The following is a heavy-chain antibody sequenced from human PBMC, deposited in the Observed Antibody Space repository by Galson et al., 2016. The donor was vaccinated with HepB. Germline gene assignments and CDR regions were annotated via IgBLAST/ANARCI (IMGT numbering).Heavy chain of an antibody. V-gene: IGHV5-10-1*01. J-gene: IGHJ6*02. Sequence: QSGAEVKKPGESLRISCKGSGYSFTSYWISWVRQMPGKGLEWMGMIDTSDSYTNYSPSFQGHVTISLDKSISAAYLQWTSLKASATAMYYCARMNDGSGSYYKSLDVWGQGTTVTVSS. CDR2: IDTSDSYT. CDR3: ARMNDGSGSYYKSLDV. D-gene: IGHD3-10*01. CDR1: GYSFTSYW.